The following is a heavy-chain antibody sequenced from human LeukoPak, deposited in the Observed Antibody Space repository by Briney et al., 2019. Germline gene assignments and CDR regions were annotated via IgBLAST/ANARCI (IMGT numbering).Heavy chain of an antibody. CDR3: ARTYYYDSSGYLDAFDI. V-gene: IGHV4-34*01. Sequence: SETLSLTCAVYGGSFSGYYWSWIRQPPGKGLEWIGSIYYSGSTYYNPSLKSRVTISVDTSKNQFSLKLSSVTAADTAVYYCARTYYYDSSGYLDAFDIWGQGTMVTVSS. CDR2: IYYSGST. D-gene: IGHD3-22*01. CDR1: GGSFSGYY. J-gene: IGHJ3*02.